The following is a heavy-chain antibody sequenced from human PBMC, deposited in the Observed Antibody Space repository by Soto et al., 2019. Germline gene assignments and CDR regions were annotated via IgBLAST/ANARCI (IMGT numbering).Heavy chain of an antibody. Sequence: EVQLSESGGRLGQPGGSLSLSCAASVFTFTNYAMPWVRHRPGKGLQWVSGISATGGCKYYADSVQVRFTISSDNSTNTHYRQMDNLRDADTAIYYWAREVGAPSGGLDPWGQGTQGT. CDR2: ISATGGCK. CDR3: AREVGAPSGGLDP. CDR1: VFTFTNYA. V-gene: IGHV3-23*01. J-gene: IGHJ5*02. D-gene: IGHD1-26*01.